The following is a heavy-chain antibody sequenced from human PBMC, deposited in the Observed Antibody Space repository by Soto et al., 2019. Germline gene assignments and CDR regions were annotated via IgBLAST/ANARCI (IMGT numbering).Heavy chain of an antibody. V-gene: IGHV5-51*01. CDR1: GYSFTSYW. CDR3: ARHRGSPGSYFGMDV. J-gene: IGHJ6*02. D-gene: IGHD5-12*01. Sequence: ESLKISCKGSGYSFTSYWINWVRQMPGKGLEWMGVIYPGDSDTRYSPSFQGQVTISADKSINTAYLQWRSLKASDTAVYYCARHRGSPGSYFGMDVWGQGTTVTVSS. CDR2: IYPGDSDT.